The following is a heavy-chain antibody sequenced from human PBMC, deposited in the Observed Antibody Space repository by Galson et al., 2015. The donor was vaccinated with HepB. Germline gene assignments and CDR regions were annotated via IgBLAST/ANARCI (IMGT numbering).Heavy chain of an antibody. CDR2: ISYDGSNK. CDR3: AREEVGGDCYCFDY. V-gene: IGHV3-30-3*01. CDR1: GFTFSSYA. J-gene: IGHJ4*02. Sequence: SLRLSCAASGFTFSSYAMHWVRQAPGKGLEWVAVISYDGSNKYYADSVKGRFTISRDNSKNTLYLQMNSLRAEDTAVYYCAREEVGGDCYCFDYWGQGTLVTVSS. D-gene: IGHD2-21*02.